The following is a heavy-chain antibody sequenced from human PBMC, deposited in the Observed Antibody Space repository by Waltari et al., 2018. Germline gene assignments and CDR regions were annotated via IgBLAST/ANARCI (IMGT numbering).Heavy chain of an antibody. CDR1: GGSIRRSGYY. D-gene: IGHD1-1*01. CDR2: IYYSGTT. CDR3: ATANILGIGTFDY. Sequence: QLELQESGPGLVKPSETLSLTCSVSGGSIRRSGYYWVWIRQPPGKGLEWIGSIYYSGTTYYNPSLNSRVTISVDTSINTAYLEVTGLTSDDTAIFYCATANILGIGTFDYWGQGTLVSVSS. V-gene: IGHV4-39*07. J-gene: IGHJ4*02.